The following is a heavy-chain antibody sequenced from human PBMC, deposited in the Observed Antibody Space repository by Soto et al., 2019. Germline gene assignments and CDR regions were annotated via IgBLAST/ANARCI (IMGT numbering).Heavy chain of an antibody. Sequence: QITLKESGPALVKPTQTLTLTCTFSGFSLSTSGEAVGWIRQPPGEALEWLALIYWDDDNRYNPTLKTRLTITKDTSKNQVVLTLTNMDPVDTAIYYCAHYVSASPAGWFDPWGQGILVTVSS. CDR1: GFSLSTSGEA. CDR3: AHYVSASPAGWFDP. CDR2: IYWDDDN. D-gene: IGHD3-10*01. J-gene: IGHJ5*02. V-gene: IGHV2-5*02.